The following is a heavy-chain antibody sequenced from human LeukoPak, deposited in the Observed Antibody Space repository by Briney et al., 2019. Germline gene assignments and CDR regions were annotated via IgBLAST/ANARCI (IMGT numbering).Heavy chain of an antibody. Sequence: SETLSLXCAVYGGSFSGYYWSWSRQPPGKGLEWIGEINHSGSTNYNPSLKSRVTISVDTSKNQFSLKLSSVTAADTAVYYCAREVDTAWGQGTLVTVSS. J-gene: IGHJ5*02. V-gene: IGHV4-34*01. CDR3: AREVDTA. CDR1: GGSFSGYY. D-gene: IGHD2-2*02. CDR2: INHSGST.